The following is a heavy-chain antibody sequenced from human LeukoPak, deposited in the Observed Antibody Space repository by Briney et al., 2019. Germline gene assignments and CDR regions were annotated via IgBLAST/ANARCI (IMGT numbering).Heavy chain of an antibody. Sequence: GGSLRLSCAASGFTLSDYGMHGVRQAPGKGLEWVAVIWYDGTDKCYADSVKARITISRNNSKNTMYLEMNTLKTEDTAVYYCARALYSGRWDGMDVWGQGTTVTVSS. D-gene: IGHD6-13*01. J-gene: IGHJ6*02. V-gene: IGHV3-33*01. CDR1: GFTLSDYG. CDR3: ARALYSGRWDGMDV. CDR2: IWYDGTDK.